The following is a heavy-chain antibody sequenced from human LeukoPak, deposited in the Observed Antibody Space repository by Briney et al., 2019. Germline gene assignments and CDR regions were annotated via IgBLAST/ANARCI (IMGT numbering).Heavy chain of an antibody. J-gene: IGHJ4*02. CDR2: MNPNSGNT. CDR3: ARVPSIAATEIDY. V-gene: IGHV1-18*01. CDR1: GYTFTSYD. D-gene: IGHD6-6*01. Sequence: ASVKVSCKASGYTFTSYDINWVRQATGQGLEWMGWMNPNSGNTNYAQKLQGRVTMTTDTSTSTAYMELRSLRSDDTAVYYCARVPSIAATEIDYWGQGTLVTVSS.